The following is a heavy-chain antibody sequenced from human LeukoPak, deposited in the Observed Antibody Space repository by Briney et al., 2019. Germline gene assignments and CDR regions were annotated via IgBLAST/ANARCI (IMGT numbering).Heavy chain of an antibody. CDR2: IYYSGST. CDR1: GGSISSSNYY. D-gene: IGHD3-22*01. CDR3: ARDYSDSSGYYRFAN. V-gene: IGHV4-39*07. Sequence: PSETLSLICTVSGGSISSSNYYWAWIRQPPGKGLEWIGSIYYSGSTYYNPSLKSRVTISVDTSKNQFSLKLNSVTAADTAVYYCARDYSDSSGYYRFANWGQGTLVTVSS. J-gene: IGHJ4*02.